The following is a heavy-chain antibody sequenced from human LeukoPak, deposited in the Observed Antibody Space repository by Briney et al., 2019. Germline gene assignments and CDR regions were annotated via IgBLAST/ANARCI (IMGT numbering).Heavy chain of an antibody. CDR3: ARGTVAAAGWFDP. Sequence: GGSLRLSCATSGFTFSSYAMSWVRQAPGKGLEWVSAISGSGGSTYYADSVKGRFTISRNNSKNTLYLQMNSLRAEDTAVYYCARGTVAAAGWFDPWGQGTLVTVSS. CDR1: GFTFSSYA. J-gene: IGHJ5*02. D-gene: IGHD6-13*01. CDR2: ISGSGGST. V-gene: IGHV3-23*01.